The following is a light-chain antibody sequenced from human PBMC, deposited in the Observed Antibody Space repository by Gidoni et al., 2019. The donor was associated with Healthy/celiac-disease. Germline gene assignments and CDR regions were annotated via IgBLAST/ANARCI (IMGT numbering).Light chain of an antibody. CDR3: QQYNNWRT. CDR2: GAS. J-gene: IGKJ1*01. V-gene: IGKV3-15*01. Sequence: EIVMTQSPAPLSVSPGERATLSCRASQSVSSNLAWYQQKPGQAPRSLIYGASTRATGIPARFSGSGSGTEFTLTISSLQSEDFAVYYCQQYNNWRTFGQGTKVEIK. CDR1: QSVSSN.